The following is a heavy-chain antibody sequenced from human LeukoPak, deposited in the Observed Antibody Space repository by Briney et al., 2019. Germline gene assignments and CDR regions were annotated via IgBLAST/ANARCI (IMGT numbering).Heavy chain of an antibody. J-gene: IGHJ4*02. CDR2: IYSGGST. Sequence: GGSLRLSCAASGSTVSSNYMSWVRQAPGKGLEWVSLIYSGGSTYYADSVKARFTVSRDNSKNTQYLQMNTLRAEHTAVYFCAATAMVSRLDYWGQGTLVTVSS. D-gene: IGHD5-18*01. CDR3: AATAMVSRLDY. CDR1: GSTVSSNY. V-gene: IGHV3-66*01.